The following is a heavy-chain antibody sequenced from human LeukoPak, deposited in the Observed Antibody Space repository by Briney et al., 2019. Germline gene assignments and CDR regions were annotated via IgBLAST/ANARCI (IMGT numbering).Heavy chain of an antibody. CDR1: GFSFNNYY. J-gene: IGHJ5*02. D-gene: IGHD6-13*01. CDR3: ARDLDSSSWWNWFDP. CDR2: IKQDGSER. V-gene: IGHV3-7*01. Sequence: PGGSLRLSCEAPGFSFNNYYMTWIRQAPGKGLEWVANIKQDGSERKYVDSVKGRFTISRDNAENSLYLQMNSLRVEDTAMYYCARDLDSSSWWNWFDPWGQGTLVTVSS.